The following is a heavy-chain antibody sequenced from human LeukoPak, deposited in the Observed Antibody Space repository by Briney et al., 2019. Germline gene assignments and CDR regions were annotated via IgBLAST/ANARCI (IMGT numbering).Heavy chain of an antibody. CDR3: ARGGYSYGLDY. Sequence: PSETLSLTCTVSGGSISSYYWSWIRQPPGKGLEWVGDIYYSGSTNYNPSLKSRVTISVDTSKNQFSLKLSSVTAADTAVYYCARGGYSYGLDYWGQGTLVTVSS. V-gene: IGHV4-59*01. CDR1: GGSISSYY. CDR2: IYYSGST. D-gene: IGHD5-18*01. J-gene: IGHJ4*02.